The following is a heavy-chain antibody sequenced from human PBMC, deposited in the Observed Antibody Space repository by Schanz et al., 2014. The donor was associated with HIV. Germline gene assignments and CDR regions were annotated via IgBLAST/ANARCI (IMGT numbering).Heavy chain of an antibody. CDR3: AQMGAFAAFDI. CDR1: GFTFSDFS. Sequence: QVLESGGGLVQTGGSLRLSCVASGFTFSDFSMNWVRRAPGKGLEWISSITDSGDKTDYTDSVKGRFTISRDNSRNTLFLQMDSLRVDDTAVYYCAQMGAFAAFDIWGHGTVVTVSS. V-gene: IGHV3-23*01. D-gene: IGHD3-16*01. CDR2: ITDSGDKT. J-gene: IGHJ3*02.